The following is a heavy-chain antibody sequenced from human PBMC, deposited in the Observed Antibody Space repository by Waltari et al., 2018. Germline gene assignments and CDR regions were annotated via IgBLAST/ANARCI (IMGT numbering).Heavy chain of an antibody. Sequence: QVQLVESGGGVVQPGRSLRLSCAASGFTFSSYGMHWVRQAPGKGLEWVAVIWYDGSNKYYADSVKGRFTISRDNSKNTLYLQMNSLRAEDTAMYYCAKGRSHWNYEVPFDYWGQGTLVTVSS. D-gene: IGHD1-7*01. CDR1: GFTFSSYG. CDR2: IWYDGSNK. J-gene: IGHJ4*02. V-gene: IGHV3-30*18. CDR3: AKGRSHWNYEVPFDY.